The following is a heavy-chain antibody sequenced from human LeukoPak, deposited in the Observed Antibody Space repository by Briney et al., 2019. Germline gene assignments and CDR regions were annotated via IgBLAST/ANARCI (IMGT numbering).Heavy chain of an antibody. Sequence: ASVKVSCKASGGTFSSYAISWVRQAPGQGLEWMGGIIPIFGTANYAQKFQGRVTITADESTSTAYMELSSLRSEDTAVYYCARDLTRITIFGVVITHPWYFDLWGRGTLVTVSS. J-gene: IGHJ2*01. V-gene: IGHV1-69*13. CDR1: GGTFSSYA. CDR2: IIPIFGTA. D-gene: IGHD3-3*01. CDR3: ARDLTRITIFGVVITHPWYFDL.